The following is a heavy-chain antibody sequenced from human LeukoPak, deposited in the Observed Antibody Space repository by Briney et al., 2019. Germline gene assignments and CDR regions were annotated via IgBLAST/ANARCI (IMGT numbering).Heavy chain of an antibody. CDR3: ARLPDDAFDI. V-gene: IGHV4-39*01. CDR2: IYYSGST. CDR1: GGSISSSSYS. Sequence: SETLSLTCTVSGGSISSSSYSWGWIRQPPGKGLEWIGTIYYSGSTYNNPSLKSRVTISVDTSKNQFSLRLSSVTAADTAVYYCARLPDDAFDIWGQGTMVTVSS. J-gene: IGHJ3*02.